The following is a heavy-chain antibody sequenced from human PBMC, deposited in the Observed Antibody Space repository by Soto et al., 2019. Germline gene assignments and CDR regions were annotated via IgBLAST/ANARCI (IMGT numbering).Heavy chain of an antibody. CDR3: AKDSRTHPQGSFDP. Sequence: EVQLLEFGGGLVQPGESLILSCAASGFTFSSYAMTWVRQAPGKGLEWVSSISGSGDYTYFADSVKGRFTISRDNSKDTLYLQMSSLRVEDTAIYYCAKDSRTHPQGSFDPWGQGTLVTVSS. CDR2: ISGSGDYT. J-gene: IGHJ5*02. CDR1: GFTFSSYA. D-gene: IGHD2-2*01. V-gene: IGHV3-23*01.